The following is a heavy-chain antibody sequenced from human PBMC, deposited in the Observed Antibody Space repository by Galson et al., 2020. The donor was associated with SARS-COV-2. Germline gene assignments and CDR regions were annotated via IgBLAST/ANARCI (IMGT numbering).Heavy chain of an antibody. CDR3: ARLYYDSSGSHYYYYYYMDV. Sequence: SETLSLTCTVSGGSISSSSYYWGWIRQPPGKGLEWIGSIYYSGSTYYNPSLKSRVTISVDTSKNQFSLKLSSVTAADTAVYYCARLYYDSSGSHYYYYYYMDVWGKGTTVTVSS. D-gene: IGHD3-22*01. CDR1: GGSISSSSYY. V-gene: IGHV4-39*01. CDR2: IYYSGST. J-gene: IGHJ6*03.